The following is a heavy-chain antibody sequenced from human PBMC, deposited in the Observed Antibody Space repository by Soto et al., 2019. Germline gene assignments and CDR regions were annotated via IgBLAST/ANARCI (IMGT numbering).Heavy chain of an antibody. CDR3: AKCGYDSSGRLLRYFQH. J-gene: IGHJ1*01. CDR2: LIPISGTT. D-gene: IGHD3-22*01. CDR1: GGTFSNYA. Sequence: SVKVSCKASGGTFSNYAIAWVRQAPGQGLEWMGGLIPISGTTNYAQKFQGRVTITADESTSTAYMELSSLRAEDTAVYYCAKCGYDSSGRLLRYFQHWGQGTLVTVSS. V-gene: IGHV1-69*13.